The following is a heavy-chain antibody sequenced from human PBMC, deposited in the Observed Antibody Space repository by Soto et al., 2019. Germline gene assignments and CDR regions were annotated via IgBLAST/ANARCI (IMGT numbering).Heavy chain of an antibody. J-gene: IGHJ6*02. CDR3: AASIFYYGMDV. CDR2: IYPGDSDT. CDR1: GYTFTNYW. V-gene: IGHV5-51*01. Sequence: GESLKISCNGSGYTFTNYWIGWVRQMPGKGPEWMGIIYPGDSDTKYNPSFQGQVTISADKSITTTYLQWSSLKASDTAIYYCAASIFYYGMDVWGQGTTVTVSS.